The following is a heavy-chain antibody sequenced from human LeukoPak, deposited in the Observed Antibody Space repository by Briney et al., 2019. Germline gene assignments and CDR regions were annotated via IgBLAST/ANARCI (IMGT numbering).Heavy chain of an antibody. CDR3: ARDFSGYSSSWPNLFYYYYYMDV. D-gene: IGHD6-13*01. V-gene: IGHV3-7*01. J-gene: IGHJ6*03. Sequence: GGSLRLSCAASGFTFSSYLMSWVRQAPGKGLEWVANIKQDGSEKYYVDSVKGRFTISRDNAKNSLYLQMNSLRAEDTAVYYCARDFSGYSSSWPNLFYYYYYMDVWGKGTTVTVSS. CDR1: GFTFSSYL. CDR2: IKQDGSEK.